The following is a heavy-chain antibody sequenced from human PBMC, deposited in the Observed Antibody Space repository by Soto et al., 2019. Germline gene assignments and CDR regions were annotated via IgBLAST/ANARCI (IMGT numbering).Heavy chain of an antibody. D-gene: IGHD3-22*01. J-gene: IGHJ4*02. CDR1: GFTFSSYA. CDR3: ASSFSYYYDSSGYYPSIY. CDR2: ISFDGNNE. Sequence: GGSLRLSCAASGFTFSSYAMHWVRQAPGKGLEWVAVISFDGNNEYYADSVKGRFTIPRDNSKNTLYLQMNSLRAEDTAVYYCASSFSYYYDSSGYYPSIYWGQGTLVTVSS. V-gene: IGHV3-30-3*01.